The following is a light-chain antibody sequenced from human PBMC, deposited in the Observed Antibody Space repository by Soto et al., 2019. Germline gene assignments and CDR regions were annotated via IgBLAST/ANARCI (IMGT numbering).Light chain of an antibody. CDR2: GAS. V-gene: IGKV3-20*01. CDR1: QSVSSSY. Sequence: EIVLTQSPGTLSLSPGERATLSCRASQSVSSSYLAWYQQKPGQAPRLLIYGASSRATGIPDRFSGSGSGKNFTLTIHRLEPEDSAVYYCQQYGSSPPITFGQGTRLEIK. CDR3: QQYGSSPPIT. J-gene: IGKJ5*01.